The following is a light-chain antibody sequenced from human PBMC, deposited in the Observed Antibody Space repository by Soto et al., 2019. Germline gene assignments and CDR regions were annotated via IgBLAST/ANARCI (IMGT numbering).Light chain of an antibody. CDR3: LQHNSYPFT. J-gene: IGKJ3*01. CDR2: DVS. Sequence: EIQMTQSPSTLSASVGDRVTITCRASQSIGDSLAWYQQKPGKAPYLLISDVSSLERGVPSRFSGSGSGTEFTLTISSLQPEDFATYYCLQHNSYPFTFGPGTKVDI. V-gene: IGKV1-5*01. CDR1: QSIGDS.